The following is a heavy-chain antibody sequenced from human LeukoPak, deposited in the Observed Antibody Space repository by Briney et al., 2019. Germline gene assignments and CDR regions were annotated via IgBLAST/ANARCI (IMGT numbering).Heavy chain of an antibody. CDR3: ARDPDTAMVYYFDY. Sequence: RAGGSLRLSCAASGFTFSSYAMHWVRQAPGKGLEWVAVMSYDGSNKYYADSVKGRFTISRDNSKNTLYLQMNGLRAEDTAVYYCARDPDTAMVYYFDYWGQGTLVTVSS. CDR1: GFTFSSYA. J-gene: IGHJ4*02. CDR2: MSYDGSNK. D-gene: IGHD5-18*01. V-gene: IGHV3-30-3*01.